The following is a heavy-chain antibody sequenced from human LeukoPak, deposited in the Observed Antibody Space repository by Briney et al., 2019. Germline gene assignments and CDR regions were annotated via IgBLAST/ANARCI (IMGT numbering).Heavy chain of an antibody. CDR1: GYTFTGYY. CDR3: ARVRDGYNDAYDI. CDR2: INPNSGGT. D-gene: IGHD5-24*01. V-gene: IGHV1-2*02. Sequence: WASVKVSCKASGYTFTGYYMHWVRQAPGQGLEWMGWINPNSGGTNYAQKFQGRVTMTGDTSTSTVYMELSSLRSEDTAVYYCARVRDGYNDAYDIWGQGTMVTVTS. J-gene: IGHJ3*02.